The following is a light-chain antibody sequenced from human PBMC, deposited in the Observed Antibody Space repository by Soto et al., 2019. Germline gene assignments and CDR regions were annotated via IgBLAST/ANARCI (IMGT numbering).Light chain of an antibody. CDR2: KNN. CDR1: GSNDGASYD. Sequence: QPVLTQPPSVSGAPGQTITMSCTGSGSNDGASYDVHWYQVLPGAGPRLLIYKNNNPPSGVPDRFSGSKSGTSASLAITGLRAEDEADYYCQSYDNILSGPLFGGGTKLTVL. J-gene: IGLJ3*02. V-gene: IGLV1-40*01. CDR3: QSYDNILSGPL.